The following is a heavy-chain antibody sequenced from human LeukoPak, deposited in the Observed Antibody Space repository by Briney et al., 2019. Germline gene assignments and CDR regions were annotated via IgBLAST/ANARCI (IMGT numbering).Heavy chain of an antibody. CDR3: ARYSFNYGRSGSSWGVYDI. Sequence: ASVKVSCKVSGYTLTELSMHWVRQAPGKGLEWMGGFDPEDGETIYAQKFQGRVTFTSDTSASTAYMELSSLKSEDMGVYYCARYSFNYGRSGSSWGVYDIWGQGTMVTVSS. CDR1: GYTLTELS. D-gene: IGHD3-22*01. J-gene: IGHJ3*02. V-gene: IGHV1-24*01. CDR2: FDPEDGET.